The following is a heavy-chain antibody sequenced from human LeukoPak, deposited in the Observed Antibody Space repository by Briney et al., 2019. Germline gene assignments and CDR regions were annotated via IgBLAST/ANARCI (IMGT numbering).Heavy chain of an antibody. Sequence: SETLSLTCTVSGGSISSYYWTWIRQPAGKGLEWIGRIYPSGSSNYNPSLKSRVTMSVDTSKNQFSLKLSSVTAADTAVYYCARENSGSYREFDYWGQGTLVTVSS. J-gene: IGHJ4*02. D-gene: IGHD1-26*01. CDR1: GGSISSYY. CDR3: ARENSGSYREFDY. V-gene: IGHV4-4*07. CDR2: IYPSGSS.